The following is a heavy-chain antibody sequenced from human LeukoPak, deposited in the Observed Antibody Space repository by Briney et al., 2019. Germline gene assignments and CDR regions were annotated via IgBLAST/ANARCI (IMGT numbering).Heavy chain of an antibody. CDR3: ARDLSAYYYYMDV. V-gene: IGHV3-30*03. CDR2: ISYDGSNK. CDR1: GFTFSSYG. Sequence: PGGSLRLSCAASGFTFSSYGMHWVRQAPGKGLEWVAVISYDGSNKYYADSVKGRFTISRDNSKNTLYLQMNSLRAEDTAVYYCARDLSAYYYYMDVWGKGTTVTVPS. J-gene: IGHJ6*03.